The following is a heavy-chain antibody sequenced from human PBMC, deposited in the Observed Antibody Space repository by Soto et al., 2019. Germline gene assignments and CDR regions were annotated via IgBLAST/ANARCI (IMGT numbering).Heavy chain of an antibody. Sequence: PSETLSLTCSVSGGSISSFFWSWVRQPPGKGLEWIGYIFYNGNTNYNPSFESRVTMSVDTSKNQFSLNLSSVTAADTAVYYCARDRGGSYSHFDYWGQGARVTVS. J-gene: IGHJ4*02. D-gene: IGHD1-26*01. CDR3: ARDRGGSYSHFDY. CDR2: IFYNGNT. V-gene: IGHV4-59*01. CDR1: GGSISSFF.